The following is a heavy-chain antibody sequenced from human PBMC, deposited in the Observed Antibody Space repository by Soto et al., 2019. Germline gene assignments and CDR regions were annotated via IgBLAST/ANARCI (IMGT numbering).Heavy chain of an antibody. CDR1: GGSFSNHA. V-gene: IGHV1-69*13. CDR3: ARGPHYAGYIDY. Sequence: QVRLVQSGAEVKKPGSSVKVSCKASGGSFSNHAVNWVRHAPGQGPEWMGVIILPFGTPNYAQRFQGRVTITADESMTTAYMELNGLKSEDTAVYYCARGPHYAGYIDYWGQGSLVTVSS. CDR2: IILPFGTP. D-gene: IGHD4-17*01. J-gene: IGHJ4*02.